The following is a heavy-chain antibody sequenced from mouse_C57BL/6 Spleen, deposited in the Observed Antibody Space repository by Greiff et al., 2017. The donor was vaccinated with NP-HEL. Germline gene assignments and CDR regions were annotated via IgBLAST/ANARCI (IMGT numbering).Heavy chain of an antibody. V-gene: IGHV1-80*01. Sequence: VQLQQSGAELVKPGASVKISCKASGYAFSSYWMNWVKQRPGKGLEWIGQIYPGDGDTNYNGKFKGKATLTADKSSSTAYMQISSLTSDDSAVYFCARPYYCGSSYHAMDYWGQGTSVTVSS. D-gene: IGHD1-1*01. CDR2: IYPGDGDT. CDR1: GYAFSSYW. CDR3: ARPYYCGSSYHAMDY. J-gene: IGHJ4*01.